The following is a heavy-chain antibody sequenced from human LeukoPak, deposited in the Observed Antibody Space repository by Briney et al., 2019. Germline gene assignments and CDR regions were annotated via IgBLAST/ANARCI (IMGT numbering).Heavy chain of an antibody. J-gene: IGHJ4*02. Sequence: SETLSLTCTVSGVSVSSDQWSWLRQPAGKGLEWIGRIYTSGTTNYNPSLKSRVTMSLDTSKNQFSLKLSSVTAADTAVYYCAMSAYSSGWYSDYWGQGTLVTVSP. CDR1: GVSVSSDQ. D-gene: IGHD6-19*01. CDR2: IYTSGTT. V-gene: IGHV4-4*07. CDR3: AMSAYSSGWYSDY.